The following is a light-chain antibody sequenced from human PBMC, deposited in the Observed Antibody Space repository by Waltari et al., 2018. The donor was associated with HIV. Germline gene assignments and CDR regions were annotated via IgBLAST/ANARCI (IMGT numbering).Light chain of an antibody. CDR1: ALPQKY. V-gene: IGLV3-10*01. CDR3: FSTDSSGNHRV. CDR2: EDN. Sequence: SYELTQPPSVSVSPGQTARITCPGDALPQKYAYWYQQRSGQAPVLVIYEDNKRPSGIPERFSGSSSGTMATLTISGAQVEDEADYSCFSTDSSGNHRVFGGGTKLTVL. J-gene: IGLJ3*02.